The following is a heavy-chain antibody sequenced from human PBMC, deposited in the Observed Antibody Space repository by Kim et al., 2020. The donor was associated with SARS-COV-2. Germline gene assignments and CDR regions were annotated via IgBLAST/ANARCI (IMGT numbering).Heavy chain of an antibody. CDR2: IIPIFGTA. D-gene: IGHD3-9*01. CDR3: ASGGILTGSYYYYYYGMDV. V-gene: IGHV1-69*13. J-gene: IGHJ6*02. Sequence: SVKVSCKASGGTFSSYAISWVRQAPGQGLEWMGGIIPIFGTANYAQKFQGRVTITADESTSTAYMELSSLRSEDTAVYYCASGGILTGSYYYYYYGMDVWGQGTTVTVS. CDR1: GGTFSSYA.